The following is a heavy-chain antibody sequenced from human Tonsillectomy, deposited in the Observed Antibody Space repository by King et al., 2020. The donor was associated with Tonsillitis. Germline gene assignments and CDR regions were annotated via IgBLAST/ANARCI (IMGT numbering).Heavy chain of an antibody. D-gene: IGHD3-22*01. CDR1: GFTFSVYY. V-gene: IGHV3-11*01. J-gene: IGHJ4*02. Sequence: VQLVQSGGVWVNPGGSLRLSCASSGFTFSVYYTSWIRQAQGKWLEWCSYISSSGYTIYYCDSVKGRYTISRDNAENSLYLQMNSLSAEDTAVYYCARAPYHNSSGYPFFGYWGQGALVTVTS. CDR2: ISSSGYTI. CDR3: ARAPYHNSSGYPFFGY.